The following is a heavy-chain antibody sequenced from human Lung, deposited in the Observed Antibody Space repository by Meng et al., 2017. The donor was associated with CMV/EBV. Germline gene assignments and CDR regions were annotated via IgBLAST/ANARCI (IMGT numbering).Heavy chain of an antibody. D-gene: IGHD6-19*01. Sequence: SXXVSXXASGYTFTSYDINWVRQATGQGLEWMGWMNPNSGNTGYAQKFQGRVTITRNTSISTAYMELSSLRSEDTAVYYCARGRAGYYYYGMDVWGQGTTLTVSS. CDR1: GYTFTSYD. V-gene: IGHV1-8*03. CDR2: MNPNSGNT. CDR3: ARGRAGYYYYGMDV. J-gene: IGHJ6*02.